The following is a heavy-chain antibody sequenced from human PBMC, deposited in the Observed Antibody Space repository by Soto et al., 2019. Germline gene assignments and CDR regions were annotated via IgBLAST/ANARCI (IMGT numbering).Heavy chain of an antibody. CDR2: ISGSGGST. D-gene: IGHD5-18*01. Sequence: EVQLLESGGGLVQPGGSLRLSCAASGFTFSSYAMSWVRQAPGKGLEWVSAISGSGGSTYYADSVKGRFTISRDNSKNTLYLQMNSLRAEDTAVYYSAKTVDTAMVTYYYYGMDVWGQGTTVTVSS. J-gene: IGHJ6*02. CDR1: GFTFSSYA. CDR3: AKTVDTAMVTYYYYGMDV. V-gene: IGHV3-23*01.